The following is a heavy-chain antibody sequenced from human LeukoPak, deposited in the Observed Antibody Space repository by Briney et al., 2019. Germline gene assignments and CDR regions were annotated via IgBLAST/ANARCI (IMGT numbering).Heavy chain of an antibody. D-gene: IGHD6-13*01. V-gene: IGHV3-48*03. J-gene: IGHJ4*02. CDR1: GFIFSSYE. Sequence: GGSLRLSCAASGFIFSSYEMNWFRQAPGKGLEWVSYINPSGSKKYYADSVKGRFTISRDNAKNSLLLQMNSLSAEDTAVYYCARGGSDSSRYWVYWGQGTPVTVSS. CDR3: ARGGSDSSRYWVY. CDR2: INPSGSKK.